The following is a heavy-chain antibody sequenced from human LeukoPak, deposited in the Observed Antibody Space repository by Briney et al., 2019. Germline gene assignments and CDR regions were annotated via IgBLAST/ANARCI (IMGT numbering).Heavy chain of an antibody. CDR1: GFTFSDAL. V-gene: IGHV3-15*01. CDR2: IKSKTDRGTT. CDR3: AREGALAGILDF. J-gene: IGHJ4*02. Sequence: PGGSLRLSCAASGFTFSDALMSWVRQPPGKGLEWVGRIKSKTDRGTTDYAARVKGRFIVSRDDSKNTLYLQMNSLKTEDTAVYHCAREGALAGILDFWGQGALVTVSS. D-gene: IGHD6-19*01.